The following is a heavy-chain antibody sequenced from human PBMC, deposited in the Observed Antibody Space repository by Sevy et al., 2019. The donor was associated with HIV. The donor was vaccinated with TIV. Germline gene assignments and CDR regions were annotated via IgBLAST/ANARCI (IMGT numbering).Heavy chain of an antibody. CDR3: AGGSGRYNDAFDI. CDR1: GFTFSNYY. Sequence: GGSLRLSCAASGFTFSNYYMSWIRQAPGKGLEWVSYISSLSSNTNFADSVKGRFTVSRGNAKNSLYLQMKSLRAEDTAVYYCAGGSGRYNDAFDIWGQGTMVNVSS. D-gene: IGHD1-26*01. CDR2: ISSLSSNT. V-gene: IGHV3-11*03. J-gene: IGHJ3*02.